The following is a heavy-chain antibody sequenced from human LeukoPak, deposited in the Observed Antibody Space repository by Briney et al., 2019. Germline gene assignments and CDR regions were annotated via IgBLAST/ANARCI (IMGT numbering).Heavy chain of an antibody. Sequence: ASVKVSCKASGYTFTSYYMHWARQAPGQGLEWMGIINPSGGSTSYAQKFQGRVTMTRDTSTSTVYMELSSLRSEDTAVYYCARDSQWLVDAFDIWGQGTMVTVSS. CDR2: INPSGGST. V-gene: IGHV1-46*01. CDR1: GYTFTSYY. J-gene: IGHJ3*02. D-gene: IGHD6-19*01. CDR3: ARDSQWLVDAFDI.